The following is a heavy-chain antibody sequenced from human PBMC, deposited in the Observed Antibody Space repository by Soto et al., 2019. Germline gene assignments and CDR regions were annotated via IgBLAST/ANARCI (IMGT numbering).Heavy chain of an antibody. J-gene: IGHJ4*02. D-gene: IGHD2-2*01. CDR1: GFTFSNYA. Sequence: EVQLLESGGGLVQPGGSLRLSCAASGFTFSNYAMSWVRQAPGKGLEWVSVISGSGGNTQYADSVKGRFTISRDNSKNTLHLQMNSLRVEDTAVYYCVKGLRVVASAIDSWGQGTLVTVST. CDR3: VKGLRVVASAIDS. CDR2: ISGSGGNT. V-gene: IGHV3-23*01.